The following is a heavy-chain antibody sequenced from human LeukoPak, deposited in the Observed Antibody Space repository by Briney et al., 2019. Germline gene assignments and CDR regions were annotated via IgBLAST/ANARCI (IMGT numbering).Heavy chain of an antibody. V-gene: IGHV4-39*07. J-gene: IGHJ4*02. Sequence: SETPSLTCIVSGGSISSSSYYWDWIRQPPGKGLEWIGEINHSGSTNYNPSLKSRVTISVDTSKNQFSLKLSSVTAADTAVYYCASPWGYWGQGTLVTVSS. CDR1: GGSISSSSYY. D-gene: IGHD3-16*01. CDR3: ASPWGY. CDR2: INHSGST.